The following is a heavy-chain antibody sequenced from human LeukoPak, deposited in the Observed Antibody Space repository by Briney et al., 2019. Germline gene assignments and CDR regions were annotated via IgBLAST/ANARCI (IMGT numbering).Heavy chain of an antibody. Sequence: SVKVSCKASGFTFTSSAMQWVRQARGQRLEWIGWIVVGSGNTNYAQKFQERVTITRDMSTSTAYMELSSVTAADTAVYYCARDPSFKMATTGFDYWGQGTLVTVSS. CDR3: ARDPSFKMATTGFDY. CDR1: GFTFTSSA. CDR2: IVVGSGNT. J-gene: IGHJ4*02. D-gene: IGHD5-24*01. V-gene: IGHV1-58*02.